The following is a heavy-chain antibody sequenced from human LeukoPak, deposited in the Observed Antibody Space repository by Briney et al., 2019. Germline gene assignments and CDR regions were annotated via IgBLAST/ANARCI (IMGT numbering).Heavy chain of an antibody. V-gene: IGHV3-33*01. J-gene: IGHJ4*02. CDR2: IWYDGSNK. CDR3: ARAFAMATDYFDY. D-gene: IGHD2-2*01. Sequence: GGSLRLSCAASGFTFSSYGMHWVRQAPGKGLEWVAVIWYDGSNKYYADSVKGRFTISRDNSKNTLYLQMNSLRAEDTAVYYCARAFAMATDYFDYWGQGTLVTVSS. CDR1: GFTFSSYG.